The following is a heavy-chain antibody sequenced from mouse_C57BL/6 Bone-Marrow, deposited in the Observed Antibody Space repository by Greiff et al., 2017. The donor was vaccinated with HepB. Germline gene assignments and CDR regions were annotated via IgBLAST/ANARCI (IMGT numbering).Heavy chain of an antibody. Sequence: QVQLQQSGAELVRPGTSVKMSCKASGYNFTNYWIGWAKQRPGHGLEWIGDLYPGGGYTNNNEKFKGKATLTADKSSSTAYMQFSSLTSEDSAIYYCARKAPGGHYFDDWGQGTTLTVSS. CDR1: GYNFTNYW. D-gene: IGHD1-1*02. J-gene: IGHJ2*01. CDR3: ARKAPGGHYFDD. V-gene: IGHV1-63*01. CDR2: LYPGGGYT.